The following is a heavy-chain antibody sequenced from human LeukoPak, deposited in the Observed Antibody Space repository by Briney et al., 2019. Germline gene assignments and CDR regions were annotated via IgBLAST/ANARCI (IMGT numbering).Heavy chain of an antibody. CDR2: MSVSGGST. Sequence: QSGGSLRLSCAASGFTFSSYAMSWVRQAPGKGLEWVSGMSVSGGSTDYTDSVKGRFTISRDNSKNTLNLKMNSLRAEDTAVYYCAKGRQYNWNYDAFDIWGQGTMVTVSS. J-gene: IGHJ3*02. D-gene: IGHD1-7*01. CDR3: AKGRQYNWNYDAFDI. V-gene: IGHV3-23*01. CDR1: GFTFSSYA.